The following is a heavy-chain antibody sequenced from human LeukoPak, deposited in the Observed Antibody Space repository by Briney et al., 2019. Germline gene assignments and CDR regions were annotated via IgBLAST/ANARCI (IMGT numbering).Heavy chain of an antibody. Sequence: PGGSLRLSCAASGFSFSSYWRHWVRQAPGKGLVWVARISPDGSSALSADSVRGRFTISRDNADNTLYLQLNSLRAENTAVYYCARVSFCPRCHFDYWGQGTLVTVSS. CDR2: ISPDGSSA. J-gene: IGHJ4*02. CDR3: ARVSFCPRCHFDY. D-gene: IGHD2/OR15-2a*01. V-gene: IGHV3-74*03. CDR1: GFSFSSYW.